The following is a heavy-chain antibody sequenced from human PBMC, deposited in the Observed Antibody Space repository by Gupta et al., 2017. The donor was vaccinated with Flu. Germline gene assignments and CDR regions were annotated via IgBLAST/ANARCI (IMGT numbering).Heavy chain of an antibody. J-gene: IGHJ4*02. CDR3: ARNRGWQQFDY. CDR1: GFTFRSYW. CDR2: IAADDSVK. Sequence: EEQLVESGGGLVQPGGSLRLSCAASGFTFRSYWMDWVRQAPGKGLEWVANIAADDSVKNYADSVKGRFTISRDDAKDSLYLQMNSRRAEDTAVYYCARNRGWQQFDYWGQGALVTVSS. V-gene: IGHV3-7*01. D-gene: IGHD5-24*01.